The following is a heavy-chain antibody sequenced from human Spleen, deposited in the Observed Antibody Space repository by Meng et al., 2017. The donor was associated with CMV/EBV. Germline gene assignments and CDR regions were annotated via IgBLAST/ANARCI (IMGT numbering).Heavy chain of an antibody. CDR3: ARGPTIFGVVVFDY. J-gene: IGHJ4*02. Sequence: SETLSLTCAVYGGSLSAYYWSWIRQSPGKGLEWLGEINHSGNSNYNTSLKSRVSISVDTSRNQFSLKLSSVTAADTAVYYCARGPTIFGVVVFDYWGQGTLVTVSS. D-gene: IGHD3-3*01. V-gene: IGHV4-34*01. CDR2: INHSGNS. CDR1: GGSLSAYY.